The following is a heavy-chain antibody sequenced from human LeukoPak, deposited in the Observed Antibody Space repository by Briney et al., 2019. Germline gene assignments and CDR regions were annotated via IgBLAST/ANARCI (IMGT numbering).Heavy chain of an antibody. Sequence: GGSLRLSCAASGFTFSSYSMNWVRQAPGKGLEWVSSICSTSRCIFYADLVKGRFTISRDNAKNSLYLQMNSLRAEDTALYYCAKDSQGYCSSTSCYSWFDPWGQGTLVTVSS. CDR3: AKDSQGYCSSTSCYSWFDP. J-gene: IGHJ5*02. D-gene: IGHD2-2*01. CDR1: GFTFSSYS. CDR2: ICSTSRCI. V-gene: IGHV3-21*04.